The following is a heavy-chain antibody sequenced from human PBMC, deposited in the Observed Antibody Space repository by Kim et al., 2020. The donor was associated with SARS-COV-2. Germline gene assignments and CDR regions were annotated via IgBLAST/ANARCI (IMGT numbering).Heavy chain of an antibody. J-gene: IGHJ6*02. CDR1: GFTFSSYG. V-gene: IGHV3-33*01. D-gene: IGHD2-2*01. Sequence: GGSLRLSCAASGFTFSSYGMHWVRQAPGKGLEWVAVIWYDGSNKYYADSVKGRFTISRDNSKNTLYLQMNSLRAEDTAVYYCAREGTGYCSSTSCSQIDYGMDVWGQGTTVTVSS. CDR2: IWYDGSNK. CDR3: AREGTGYCSSTSCSQIDYGMDV.